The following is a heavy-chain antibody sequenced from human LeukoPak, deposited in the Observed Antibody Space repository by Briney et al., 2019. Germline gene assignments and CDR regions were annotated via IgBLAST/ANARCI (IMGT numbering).Heavy chain of an antibody. J-gene: IGHJ5*02. D-gene: IGHD3-10*01. CDR2: VYDGGNT. CDR3: AREFGANWFDP. V-gene: IGHV4-4*08. CDR1: GGGISTHF. Sequence: SETLSLTCSVSGGGISTHFWTWIRQRPGKGLEWIGHVYDGGNTNYNPSLKSRVTISADTSKNQFSLKVTSVTAADTAVYYCAREFGANWFDPWGQGTLVTVSS.